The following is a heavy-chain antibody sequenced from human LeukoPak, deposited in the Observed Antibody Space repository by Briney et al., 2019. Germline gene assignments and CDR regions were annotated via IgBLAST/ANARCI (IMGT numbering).Heavy chain of an antibody. V-gene: IGHV5-51*01. Sequence: GESLKISCKGSGYRFINYWVGWVRQMPGKGLEWMGIIHPSDSDTRYSPSFQGQVTISADKSISTAYLQWSSLKASDTAMYYCARLLGYSYDSSGTGDGFDIWGQGTMVTVS. J-gene: IGHJ3*02. D-gene: IGHD3-22*01. CDR3: ARLLGYSYDSSGTGDGFDI. CDR1: GYRFINYW. CDR2: IHPSDSDT.